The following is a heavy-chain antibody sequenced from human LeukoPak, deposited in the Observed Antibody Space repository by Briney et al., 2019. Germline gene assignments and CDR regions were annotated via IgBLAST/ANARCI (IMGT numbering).Heavy chain of an antibody. V-gene: IGHV4-38-2*02. D-gene: IGHD3-9*01. J-gene: IGHJ3*02. CDR2: IYHSGST. CDR1: GYSISSGYY. CDR3: ARDGGIYDILTGYYWGAFDI. Sequence: SETLSLTCTVSGYSISSGYYWGWIRQPPGKGLEWIGSIYHSGSTYYNPSLKSRVTISVDTSKNQFSLKLSSVTAADTAVYYCARDGGIYDILTGYYWGAFDIWGQGTMVTVSS.